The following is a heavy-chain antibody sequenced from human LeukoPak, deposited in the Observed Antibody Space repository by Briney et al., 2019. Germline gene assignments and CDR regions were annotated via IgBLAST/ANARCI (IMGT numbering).Heavy chain of an antibody. CDR1: GFTFSSYA. J-gene: IGHJ4*02. CDR2: ISYDGSNK. CDR3: AKSGTKQLVPTYFDY. Sequence: GGSLRLSCAASGFTFSSYAMHWVRQAPGKGLEWVAVISYDGSNKYYADSVKGRFTISRDNSKNTLYLQMNSLRAEDTAVYYCAKSGTKQLVPTYFDYWGQGTLVTVSS. V-gene: IGHV3-30-3*02. D-gene: IGHD6-6*01.